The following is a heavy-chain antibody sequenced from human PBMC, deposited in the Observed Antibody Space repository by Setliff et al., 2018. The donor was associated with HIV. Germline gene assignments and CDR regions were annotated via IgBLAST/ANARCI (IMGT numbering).Heavy chain of an antibody. CDR1: GFTFRSYE. V-gene: IGHV3-48*03. Sequence: PGESLKISCAASGFTFRSYEMNWVRQAPGKGLECVSYISSSGATIYYADSVKVRFTISRDNAKNSLYLQMNSLRAEDSAVYYCARTYCSSTSCYDDCWGQGTLVTVSS. D-gene: IGHD2-2*01. J-gene: IGHJ4*02. CDR2: ISSSGATI. CDR3: ARTYCSSTSCYDDC.